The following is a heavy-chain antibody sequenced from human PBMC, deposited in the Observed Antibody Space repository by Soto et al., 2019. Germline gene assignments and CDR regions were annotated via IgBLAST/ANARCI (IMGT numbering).Heavy chain of an antibody. V-gene: IGHV3-74*01. CDR3: ARFRVDGDYVP. D-gene: IGHD4-17*01. J-gene: IGHJ5*02. Sequence: EVQLVESGEGLVQPGGSLRLSCAVSGFTFSNYWMHWVRQAPGKGLVWVSRINTDGSSTSYADFVKGRFTISRDNARNTLFLQMNSLTAEDTAVYYCARFRVDGDYVPWGHGTLVTVSA. CDR2: INTDGSST. CDR1: GFTFSNYW.